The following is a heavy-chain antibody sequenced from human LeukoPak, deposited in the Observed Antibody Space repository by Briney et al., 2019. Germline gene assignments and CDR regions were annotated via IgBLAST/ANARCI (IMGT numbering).Heavy chain of an antibody. CDR3: AREYCSGISCYMDY. CDR2: ISRSSSDI. CDR1: GFTFSSYA. V-gene: IGHV3-21*01. D-gene: IGHD2-2*02. Sequence: GGSLRVSCAAFGFTFSSYAMNWVRQAPGKGLEWVSSISRSSSDIYYADSVKGRFTISRDNAKNSLYLQVNSLRAEDTAVYYCAREYCSGISCYMDYWGQGTLVSVSS. J-gene: IGHJ4*02.